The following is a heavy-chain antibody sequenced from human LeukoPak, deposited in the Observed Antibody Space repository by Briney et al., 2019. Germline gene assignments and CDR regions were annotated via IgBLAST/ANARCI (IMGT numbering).Heavy chain of an antibody. Sequence: ASVKVSCKASGYTFTSYDINWVRQATGQGLEWMGWMNPNSGNTGYAQKFQGRVTMTRNTSISTAYMELSSLRSEDTAVCYCARVFADPNWFDPWGQGTLVTVSS. D-gene: IGHD3-3*01. CDR1: GYTFTSYD. V-gene: IGHV1-8*01. CDR3: ARVFADPNWFDP. J-gene: IGHJ5*02. CDR2: MNPNSGNT.